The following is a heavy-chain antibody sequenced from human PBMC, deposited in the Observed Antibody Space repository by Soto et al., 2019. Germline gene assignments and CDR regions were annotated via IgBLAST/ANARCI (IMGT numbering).Heavy chain of an antibody. CDR2: IIPILGIA. D-gene: IGHD4-17*01. CDR1: GGTFSSYT. Sequence: SVKVSCKASGGTFSSYTISWVRQAPGQGLEWMGRIIPILGIANYAQKFQGRVTITADKSTSTAYMELSSLRSEDTAVYYCARVAHYGFFDYWGQGTLVTVSS. V-gene: IGHV1-69*02. J-gene: IGHJ4*02. CDR3: ARVAHYGFFDY.